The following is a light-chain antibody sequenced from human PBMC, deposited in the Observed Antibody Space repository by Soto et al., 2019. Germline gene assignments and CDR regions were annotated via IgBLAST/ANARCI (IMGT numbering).Light chain of an antibody. V-gene: IGKV3-20*01. Sequence: EIVFTQSPGTLSLSPRERATLSCRASQSISSSYLAGYQQKPGKATRVRSDGASSRDTGIPDRFSGSGSGTDLTLTINRLEPEDWAVYYCQQYDSSPRTFGQGTKVDIK. J-gene: IGKJ1*01. CDR1: QSISSSY. CDR3: QQYDSSPRT. CDR2: GAS.